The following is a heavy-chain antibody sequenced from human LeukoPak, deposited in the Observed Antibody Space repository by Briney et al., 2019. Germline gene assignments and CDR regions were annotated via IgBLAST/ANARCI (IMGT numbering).Heavy chain of an antibody. CDR2: ISGSGGST. CDR3: AKRGTYDSSGFNFDY. J-gene: IGHJ4*02. Sequence: PGGSLRLSCAASGFTSSSYAMSWVRQAPGKGLEWVSAISGSGGSTYYADSVKGRFTISRDNSKNTLYLQMNSLRAEDTAVYYCAKRGTYDSSGFNFDYWGQGTLVTVSS. D-gene: IGHD3-22*01. V-gene: IGHV3-23*01. CDR1: GFTSSSYA.